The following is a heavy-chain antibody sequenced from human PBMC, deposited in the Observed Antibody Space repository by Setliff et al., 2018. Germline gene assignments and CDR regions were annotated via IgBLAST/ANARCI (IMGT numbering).Heavy chain of an antibody. CDR1: GFTFRSYA. CDR3: AKEYSSTWVKAWFDP. J-gene: IGHJ5*02. Sequence: GGSLRLSCAASGFTFRSYAMSWVRQAPGQGLEWVSAISGSGVSTYYADSVKGRFTISRDNSKNTLYLQMNSLRAEDTAVYYCAKEYSSTWVKAWFDPWGQGTLVTVSS. D-gene: IGHD6-13*01. CDR2: ISGSGVST. V-gene: IGHV3-23*01.